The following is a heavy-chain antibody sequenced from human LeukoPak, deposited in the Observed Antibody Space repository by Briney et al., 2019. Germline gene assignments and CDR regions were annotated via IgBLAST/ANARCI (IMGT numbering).Heavy chain of an antibody. V-gene: IGHV1-69*10. J-gene: IGHJ5*02. CDR3: ARDEIWNSGIGFDP. CDR2: IIPILGIA. CDR1: RGTLSSYA. Sequence: SVKDSCKASRGTLSSYAISSVRQAPGQGLEWMGRIIPILGIANYAQKFQGRVTITADKSTSTAYMEVSSLRSEDTAVYYCARDEIWNSGIGFDPWGQGTLVSVFS. D-gene: IGHD1-7*01.